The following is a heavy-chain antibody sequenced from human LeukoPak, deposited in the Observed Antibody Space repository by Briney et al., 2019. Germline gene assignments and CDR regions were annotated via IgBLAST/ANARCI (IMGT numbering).Heavy chain of an antibody. CDR2: ISGSGGTT. Sequence: GGSLRLSCAPSGLSVTSNAMSWVRQAPGKGLEWVSAISGSGGTTYYADSVKGRFTISRDNSKNTLYLQMNSLRAEDTAVYYCAKRGRFLDYYYMDVWGKGTTVTVSS. V-gene: IGHV3-23*01. CDR1: GLSVTSNA. D-gene: IGHD3-3*01. J-gene: IGHJ6*03. CDR3: AKRGRFLDYYYMDV.